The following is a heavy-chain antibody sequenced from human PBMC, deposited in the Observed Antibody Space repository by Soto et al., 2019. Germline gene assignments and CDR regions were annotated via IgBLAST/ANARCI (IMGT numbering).Heavy chain of an antibody. CDR3: ARGRKAYINSAYFAL. Sequence: QVQLVQSGAEVRKPGSSVKVSCKASGTFFGSSAITWVRQAPGQGLEWLGGIIPASQRPDYAQSFQDRLTVTADEPTSTVYMELSSMVSEDTAGYFFARGRKAYINSAYFALWGQGTQVSVSS. J-gene: IGHJ4*02. CDR1: GTFFGSSA. D-gene: IGHD1-1*01. V-gene: IGHV1-69*01. CDR2: IIPASQRP.